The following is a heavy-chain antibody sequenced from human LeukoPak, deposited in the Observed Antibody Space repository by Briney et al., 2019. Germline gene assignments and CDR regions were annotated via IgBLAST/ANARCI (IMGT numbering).Heavy chain of an antibody. D-gene: IGHD3-22*01. V-gene: IGHV3-9*01. CDR2: INWNSGSI. J-gene: IGHJ4*02. CDR1: GFTFDDYA. CDR3: EKALPYYYDSTGFGIDY. Sequence: GGSLRLSCAASGFTFDDYAMHWVRQAPGKGLEWVSGINWNSGSIGYADSVKGRFTISRDNAKNSLYLQMNSLRAEDTALYYCEKALPYYYDSTGFGIDYWGQGILVTVSS.